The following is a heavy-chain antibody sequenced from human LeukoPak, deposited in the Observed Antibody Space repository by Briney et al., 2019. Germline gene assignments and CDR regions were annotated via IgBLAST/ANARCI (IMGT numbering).Heavy chain of an antibody. CDR3: ARFLSRIVGATSWFDP. V-gene: IGHV4-59*01. CDR1: GGSISSYY. Sequence: SETLSLTCTVSGGSISSYYWSWIRQPPGKGLEWIGYIYYSGSTYYNPSLKSRVTISVDTSKNQFSLKLSSVTAADTAVYYCARFLSRIVGATSWFDPWGQGTLVTVSS. J-gene: IGHJ5*02. CDR2: IYYSGST. D-gene: IGHD1-26*01.